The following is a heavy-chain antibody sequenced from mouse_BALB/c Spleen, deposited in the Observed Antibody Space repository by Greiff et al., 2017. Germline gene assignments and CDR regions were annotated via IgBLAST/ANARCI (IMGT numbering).Heavy chain of an antibody. Sequence: EVHLVESGGGLVKPGVSLKLSCAASGFTFSSYAMSWVRQTPEKRLEWVASISSGGSTYYPDSVKGRFTISRDNARNILYLKMSSLRSEDTAMYYCARSGTGSGFAMDYWGQGTSVTVSS. D-gene: IGHD1-1*01. V-gene: IGHV5-6-5*01. J-gene: IGHJ4*01. CDR2: ISSGGST. CDR3: ARSGTGSGFAMDY. CDR1: GFTFSSYA.